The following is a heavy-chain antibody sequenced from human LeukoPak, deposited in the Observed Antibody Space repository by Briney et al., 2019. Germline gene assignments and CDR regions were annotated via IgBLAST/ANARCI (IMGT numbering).Heavy chain of an antibody. CDR2: IIPILGIA. V-gene: IGHV1-69*04. CDR3: ARGPWTAADIYFDY. Sequence: SVKVSCKASGGTFSSYAISWVRQAPGQGLEWMGRIIPILGIANYAQKFQGRVTITADKSTSTAYMELSSLRSEDTAVYYCARGPWTAADIYFDYWGQGTLVTVSS. CDR1: GGTFSSYA. D-gene: IGHD6-13*01. J-gene: IGHJ4*02.